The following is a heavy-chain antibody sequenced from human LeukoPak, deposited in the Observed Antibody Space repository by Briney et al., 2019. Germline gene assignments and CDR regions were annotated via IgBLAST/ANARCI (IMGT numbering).Heavy chain of an antibody. CDR3: ARGEGGYDY. J-gene: IGHJ4*02. CDR2: IYYSGST. CDR1: GGSISSGSYY. Sequence: SETLSLTCTVSGGSISSGSYYWSWIRQPPGKGLEWIGYIYYSGSTNYNPSLKSRVTISVDTSKNQFSLKLSSVTAADTAVYYCARGEGGYDYWGQGTLVTVSS. V-gene: IGHV4-61*01. D-gene: IGHD3-16*01.